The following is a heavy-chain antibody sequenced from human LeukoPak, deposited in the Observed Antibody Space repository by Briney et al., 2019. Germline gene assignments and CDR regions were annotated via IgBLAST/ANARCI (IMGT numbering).Heavy chain of an antibody. V-gene: IGHV1-8*02. J-gene: IGHJ4*02. CDR1: GYTFTSYG. Sequence: GASVKVSCKASGYTFTSYGISWVRQAPGQGLEWMGWMNPNSGNTGYAQKFQGRVTMTRNTSISTAYMELSSLRSEDTAVYYCARGFRIAAAGVGYWGQGTLVTVSS. CDR3: ARGFRIAAAGVGY. CDR2: MNPNSGNT. D-gene: IGHD6-13*01.